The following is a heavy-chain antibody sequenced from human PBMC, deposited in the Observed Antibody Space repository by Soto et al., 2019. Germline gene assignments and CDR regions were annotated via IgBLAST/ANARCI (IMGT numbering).Heavy chain of an antibody. J-gene: IGHJ4*02. CDR3: ARGYDILSVIDY. Sequence: ASVKVSCKAFGGTLSSYSISWVRPAPGQGLEWMGGIIPIFGTANYAQKFHGRVTITADESTSTAYMELISLRSEDTAVYYCARGYDILSVIDYWGQGTLVTVSS. CDR2: IIPIFGTA. V-gene: IGHV1-69*13. D-gene: IGHD3-9*01. CDR1: GGTLSSYS.